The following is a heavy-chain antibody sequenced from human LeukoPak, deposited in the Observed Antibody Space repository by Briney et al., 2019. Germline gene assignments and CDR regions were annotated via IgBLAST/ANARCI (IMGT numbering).Heavy chain of an antibody. D-gene: IGHD3-9*01. CDR1: GGPISSSSYY. J-gene: IGHJ4*02. Sequence: SETLSLTCTVSGGPISSSSYYWGWIRQPPGKGLEWIGSIYYSGSTYYNPSLKSRVTISVDTSKNQFSLKLSSVTAADTAVYYCARHPRLRYFDWSDYWGQGTLVTVSS. V-gene: IGHV4-39*01. CDR3: ARHPRLRYFDWSDY. CDR2: IYYSGST.